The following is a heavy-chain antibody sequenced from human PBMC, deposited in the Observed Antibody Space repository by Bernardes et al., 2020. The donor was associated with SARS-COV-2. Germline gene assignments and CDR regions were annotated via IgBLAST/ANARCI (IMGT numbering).Heavy chain of an antibody. CDR1: GFSFSSYA. CDR2: MSGSGGST. V-gene: IGHV3-23*01. Sequence: GGSLRLSCAAFGFSFSSYAMSWVRKAPGKGLEWVSAMSGSGGSTYYADSVKGRFTISRDNSKNTLYLQMNSLRAEDTAVYYCAKDLLRLVRGYFDYWGQGTLVTVSS. D-gene: IGHD6-19*01. CDR3: AKDLLRLVRGYFDY. J-gene: IGHJ4*02.